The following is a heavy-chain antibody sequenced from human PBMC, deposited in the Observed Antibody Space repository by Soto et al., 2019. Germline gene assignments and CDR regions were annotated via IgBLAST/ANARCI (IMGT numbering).Heavy chain of an antibody. V-gene: IGHV1-69*13. J-gene: IGHJ4*02. CDR1: GGTFSNFV. CDR3: ARAPILVGETTYENYFDY. Sequence: SVKFSCKASGGTFSNFVISWVRQAPGQGLEWMGGNIPIFGTANYAQKFQGRVTIIADESTGTTYMGLTSLRSEDTAVYYCARAPILVGETTYENYFDYWGQGTLVTVSS. D-gene: IGHD2-21*01. CDR2: NIPIFGTA.